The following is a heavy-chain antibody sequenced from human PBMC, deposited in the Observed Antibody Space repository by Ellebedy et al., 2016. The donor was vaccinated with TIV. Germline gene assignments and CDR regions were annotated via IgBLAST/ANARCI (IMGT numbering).Heavy chain of an antibody. CDR1: GGTFSSYA. Sequence: AASVKVSCKASGGTFSSYAISWVRQAPGQGLEWMGGIIPIFGTANYAQKFQGRVTNTADESTSTAYMELSSLRSEDTAVYYCARRPPLVVVAAEPYYGMDVWGQGTTVTVSS. CDR3: ARRPPLVVVAAEPYYGMDV. D-gene: IGHD2-15*01. J-gene: IGHJ6*02. CDR2: IIPIFGTA. V-gene: IGHV1-69*13.